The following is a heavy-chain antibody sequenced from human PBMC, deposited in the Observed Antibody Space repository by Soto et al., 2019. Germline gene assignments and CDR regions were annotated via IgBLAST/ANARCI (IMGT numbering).Heavy chain of an antibody. V-gene: IGHV3-23*01. CDR1: GFTFRNNV. CDR3: AKNGLDNSPSAIDS. D-gene: IGHD2-8*01. J-gene: IGHJ4*02. CDR2: ITGSGRDT. Sequence: GGSLRLSCAASGFTFRNNVLSWVRQAPGKGLDWVSGITGSGRDTYYADSVKGRFTISRDNSKNMVFLQMNSLRAEETALYYCAKNGLDNSPSAIDSWGPGTLVTVSS.